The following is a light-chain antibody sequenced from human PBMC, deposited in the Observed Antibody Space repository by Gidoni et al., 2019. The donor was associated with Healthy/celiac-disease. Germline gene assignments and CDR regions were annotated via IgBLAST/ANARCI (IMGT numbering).Light chain of an antibody. J-gene: IGKJ4*01. Sequence: DIQMTQSPSSLSASVGDRVTITCRASQSISSYLNWYQQKPGKAPKLLIYAASSLQSGVPSRFSGSGSGTDFTLTISFLQPEDFATYYCQQSYSTPPSLTFGRGTKVEIK. CDR1: QSISSY. V-gene: IGKV1-39*01. CDR3: QQSYSTPPSLT. CDR2: AAS.